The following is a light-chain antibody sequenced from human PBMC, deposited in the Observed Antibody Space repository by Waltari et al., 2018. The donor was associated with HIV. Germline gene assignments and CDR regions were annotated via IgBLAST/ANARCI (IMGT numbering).Light chain of an antibody. J-gene: IGLJ2*01. Sequence: SYVLTQPPSVSVAPGQTARITCGGNNIGSKSVHWYQQKPGQAPVLVVYDDNDRPSGIPERFSGSNSGNTATLTISRVEAGDEADYYCQVWDSSTDHPVVFGGGTKLTVL. CDR3: QVWDSSTDHPVV. CDR2: DDN. V-gene: IGLV3-21*02. CDR1: NIGSKS.